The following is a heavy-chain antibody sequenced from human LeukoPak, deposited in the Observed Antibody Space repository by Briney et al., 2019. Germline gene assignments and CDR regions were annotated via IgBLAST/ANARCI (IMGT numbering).Heavy chain of an antibody. J-gene: IGHJ6*03. Sequence: PGRSLRLSCAASGFSFSGYGMHWVRQAPGKGLEWVAVISYDGSNKYYADSVRGRFTISRDNSKNTLYLQMNSLRAEDTAVYYCARDPYSGSYGNYYYYFMDVWGKGTTVTISS. CDR2: ISYDGSNK. CDR3: ARDPYSGSYGNYYYYFMDV. CDR1: GFSFSGYG. D-gene: IGHD1-26*01. V-gene: IGHV3-30*03.